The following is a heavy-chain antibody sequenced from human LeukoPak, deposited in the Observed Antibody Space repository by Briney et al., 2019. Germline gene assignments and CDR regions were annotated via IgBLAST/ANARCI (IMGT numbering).Heavy chain of an antibody. CDR2: IYYTESI. CDR3: AASYGSGSYWDY. D-gene: IGHD3-10*01. J-gene: IGHJ4*02. CDR1: GDSVRSSSYY. Sequence: SETLSLTCTVSGDSVRSSSYYWGWIRQPPGKGLEWIGSIYYTESIYYNPSLKSRVTISVDTSKNQLSLKLSSVTAADSAVYYCAASYGSGSYWDYWGQGTLVTVSS. V-gene: IGHV4-39*01.